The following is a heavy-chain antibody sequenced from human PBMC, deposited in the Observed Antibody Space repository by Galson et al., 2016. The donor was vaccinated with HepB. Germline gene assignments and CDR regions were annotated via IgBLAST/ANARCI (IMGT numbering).Heavy chain of an antibody. D-gene: IGHD2-8*02. CDR1: GFPFSSFW. CDR3: TTEIWWRFHD. Sequence: SLRLSCAASGFPFSSFWMNWVRQAPGKGLEWVGRIRIKSDGATTDYSAPVNGRFSISRDESKNTRYPQMNGLKTEDTAVYYLTTEIWWRFHDWGRGTLVTVSS. V-gene: IGHV3-15*01. CDR2: IRIKSDGATT. J-gene: IGHJ4*02.